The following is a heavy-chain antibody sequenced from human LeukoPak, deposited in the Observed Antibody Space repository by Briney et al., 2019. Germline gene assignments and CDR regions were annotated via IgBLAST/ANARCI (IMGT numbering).Heavy chain of an antibody. CDR2: IYYNGSS. Sequence: SETLSLTCTVSGGSISTSSYYWGWVRQPPGKGLEWIGSIYYNGSSYYNPSLKSRVTISVDTSKNQFSLNLTSVTAADTAVYYCGSTYSSSLYFDCWGQGTLVTVSS. V-gene: IGHV4-39*01. CDR1: GGSISTSSYY. CDR3: GSTYSSSLYFDC. D-gene: IGHD6-13*01. J-gene: IGHJ4*02.